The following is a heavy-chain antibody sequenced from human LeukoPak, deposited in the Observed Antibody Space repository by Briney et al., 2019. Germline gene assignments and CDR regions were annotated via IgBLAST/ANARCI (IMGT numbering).Heavy chain of an antibody. D-gene: IGHD3-10*01. V-gene: IGHV3-74*01. CDR1: GFTFSSYW. Sequence: GGSLRLSCAASGFTFSSYWMHWVRQAPGKGLVWVSRIGSDGSDTSYADSVKGRFTISRDNAKNTLSLQMNSLRAEDTAVYYCARVFGYWGQGTLVTVSS. CDR2: IGSDGSDT. CDR3: ARVFGY. J-gene: IGHJ4*02.